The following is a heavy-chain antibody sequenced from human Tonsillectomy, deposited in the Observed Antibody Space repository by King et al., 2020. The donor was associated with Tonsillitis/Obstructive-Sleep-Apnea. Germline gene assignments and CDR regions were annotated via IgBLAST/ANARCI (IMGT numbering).Heavy chain of an antibody. V-gene: IGHV3-74*01. J-gene: IGHJ4*02. D-gene: IGHD5-18*01. CDR2: INSDGSST. CDR1: GFTFSSYW. CDR3: ARGEPVDTAMVY. Sequence: VQLVESGGGLVQPGGSLRLSCAASGFTFSSYWMHWGRQAPGKGLVWVSRINSDGSSTSYADSVKGRFTISRDNAKNTLYLQMNSLRAEDTAVYYCARGEPVDTAMVYWGQGTLVTVSS.